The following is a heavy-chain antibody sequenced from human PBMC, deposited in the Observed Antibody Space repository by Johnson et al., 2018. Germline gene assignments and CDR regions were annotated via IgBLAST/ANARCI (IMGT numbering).Heavy chain of an antibody. J-gene: IGHJ1*01. CDR3: ARARMPYGDYLEYFQH. CDR1: GFTFDDYA. Sequence: VQLVQSGGGLVQPGRSLRLSCAASGFTFDDYAMHWVRQAPGKGLEWVSGITWNSGSIGYADSVKGRFTISRANAKNSLYLQMNSLRAEDTAVYYCARARMPYGDYLEYFQHWGQGTLVTVSS. CDR2: ITWNSGSI. D-gene: IGHD4-17*01. V-gene: IGHV3-9*01.